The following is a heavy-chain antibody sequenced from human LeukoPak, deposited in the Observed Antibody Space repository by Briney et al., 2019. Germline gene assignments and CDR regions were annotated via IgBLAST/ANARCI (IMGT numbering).Heavy chain of an antibody. CDR3: ARDSFPDYGDYYAFDI. D-gene: IGHD4-17*01. CDR1: GYTFTSYA. V-gene: IGHV1-69*13. J-gene: IGHJ3*02. CDR2: IIPIFGTA. Sequence: ASVKVSCKASGYTFTSYAMNWVRQAPGQGLEWMGGIIPIFGTANYAQKFQGRVTITADESTSTAYMELSSLRSEDTAVYYCARDSFPDYGDYYAFDIWGQGTMVTVSS.